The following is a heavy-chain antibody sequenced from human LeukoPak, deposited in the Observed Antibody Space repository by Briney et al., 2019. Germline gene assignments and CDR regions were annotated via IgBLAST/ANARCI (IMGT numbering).Heavy chain of an antibody. D-gene: IGHD2-8*02. J-gene: IGHJ5*02. V-gene: IGHV4-59*01. Sequence: PSETLSLTCTVSGDSISSYYWSWIRQPPGKGLEWVGYIYYSGGTNYNPSLKSRVTISVDTSKNQFSLKLSSVTAADTAVYYCARGLVVFKGAWFDPWGQGTLVTVSS. CDR3: ARGLVVFKGAWFDP. CDR2: IYYSGGT. CDR1: GDSISSYY.